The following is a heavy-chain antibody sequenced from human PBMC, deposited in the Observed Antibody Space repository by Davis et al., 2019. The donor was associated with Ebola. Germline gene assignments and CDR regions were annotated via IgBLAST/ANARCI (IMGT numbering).Heavy chain of an antibody. V-gene: IGHV3-30*18. CDR2: ISSDGSRE. D-gene: IGHD3-16*01. CDR1: GFTFDDYA. Sequence: GGSLRLSCAASGFTFDDYAMHWVRQVPGKGLEWVALISSDGSREYYADSVEGRFTISKDNSGNTLYLHMNALTAEDTALYYCAKLRSHDYTDSSDDFYLDLWGRGTLVTVSS. J-gene: IGHJ2*01. CDR3: AKLRSHDYTDSSDDFYLDL.